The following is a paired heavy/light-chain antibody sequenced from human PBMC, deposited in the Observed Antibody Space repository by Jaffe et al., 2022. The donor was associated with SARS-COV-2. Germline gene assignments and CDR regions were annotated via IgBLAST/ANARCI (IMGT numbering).Light chain of an antibody. J-gene: IGKJ4*01. Sequence: EILLTQSPGTLSLSPGERATLSCRASQSVANIYLAWYQQKPGQAPRLLISGASSRATGIPDRFSGSGSGTDFTLTISRLEPEDFAVYYCQQYGGSPLGAFGGGTKVEIK. V-gene: IGKV3-20*01. CDR3: QQYGGSPLGA. CDR2: GAS. CDR1: QSVANIY.
Heavy chain of an antibody. CDR2: IYPSASET. CDR3: AKRGTYYAFDV. V-gene: IGHV5-51*01. Sequence: EVQLVQSGAEVKKPGESLKISCKGSGYSFTSYWIGWVRQMPGKGLEWMGSIYPSASETKYSPSFQGQVTISADRSISTAYLQWSSLKASDTAMYYCAKRGTYYAFDVWGQGTMVTVSA. D-gene: IGHD1-26*01. J-gene: IGHJ3*01. CDR1: GYSFTSYW.